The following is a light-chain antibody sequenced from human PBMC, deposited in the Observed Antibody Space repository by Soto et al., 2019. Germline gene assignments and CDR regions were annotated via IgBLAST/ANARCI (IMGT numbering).Light chain of an antibody. CDR1: QDVLNNY. Sequence: DIVLTQSPGTLSLSPGERATLSCRASQDVLNNYLAWFQQKPGQAPRLLIYGISTRATGIPDRFSGSGSGTHFTLTISRLEPEDFEVYYCQQFGTPQWKFRKATKVDI. CDR3: QQFGTPQWK. V-gene: IGKV3-20*01. CDR2: GIS. J-gene: IGKJ1*01.